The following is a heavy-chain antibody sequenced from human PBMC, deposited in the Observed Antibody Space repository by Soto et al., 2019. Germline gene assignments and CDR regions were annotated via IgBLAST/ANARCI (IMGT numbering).Heavy chain of an antibody. D-gene: IGHD3-22*01. Sequence: VGSLRPSCAASGFTFSSYAMSWVRQAPGKGLEWVSAISGSGGSTYYADSVKGRFTISRDNSKNTLYLQMNSLRAEDTAVYYCAKVYDSSGYPLYWYFDLWGRGTLVTVSS. V-gene: IGHV3-23*01. CDR1: GFTFSSYA. J-gene: IGHJ2*01. CDR3: AKVYDSSGYPLYWYFDL. CDR2: ISGSGGST.